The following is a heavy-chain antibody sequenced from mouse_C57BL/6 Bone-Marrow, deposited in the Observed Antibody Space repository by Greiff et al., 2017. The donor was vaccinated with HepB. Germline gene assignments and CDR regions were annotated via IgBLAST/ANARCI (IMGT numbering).Heavy chain of an antibody. CDR2: IDPSDSYT. D-gene: IGHD1-1*01. CDR3: AREATVVYFDY. J-gene: IGHJ2*01. Sequence: QVQLQQPGAELVKPGASVKLSCKASGYTFTSYWMQWVKQRPGQGLEWIGEIDPSDSYTNYNQKFKGKATLTVDTSSSTAYMQLSSLTSEDSAVYYCAREATVVYFDYRGQGTTLTVSS. CDR1: GYTFTSYW. V-gene: IGHV1-50*01.